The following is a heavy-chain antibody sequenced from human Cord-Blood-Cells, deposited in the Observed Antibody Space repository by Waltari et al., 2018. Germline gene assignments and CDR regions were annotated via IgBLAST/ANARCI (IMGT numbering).Heavy chain of an antibody. J-gene: IGHJ4*02. CDR2: IYYSGST. V-gene: IGHV4-39*01. CDR1: GGSISSSSYY. CDR3: ARAGYSYCYFDY. Sequence: QLQLQESGPGLVKPSETLSLTCTVSGGSISSSSYYWGWIRQPPGKGLEWIGSIYYSGSTSYNPSLKSRVTISVDTSKNQFSLKLSSVTAADTAVYYCARAGYSYCYFDYWGQGTLVTVSS. D-gene: IGHD5-18*01.